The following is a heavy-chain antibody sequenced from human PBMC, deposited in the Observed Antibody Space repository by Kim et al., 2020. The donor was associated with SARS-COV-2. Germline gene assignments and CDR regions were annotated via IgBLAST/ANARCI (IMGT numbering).Heavy chain of an antibody. D-gene: IGHD1-26*01. CDR3: ARDVGAIDDC. CDR2: TT. V-gene: IGHV4-4*07. Sequence: TTTSNPSLKSRVTMSVDTSKNEIALNLISVTAADTAIYYCARDVGAIDDCWGQGILVTVSS. J-gene: IGHJ4*02.